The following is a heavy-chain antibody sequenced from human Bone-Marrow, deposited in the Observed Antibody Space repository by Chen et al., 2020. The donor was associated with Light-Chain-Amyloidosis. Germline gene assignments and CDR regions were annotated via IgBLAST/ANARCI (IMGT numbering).Heavy chain of an antibody. CDR3: ARPDTAMVTGYYYYGMDV. J-gene: IGHJ6*02. CDR2: IYSGGST. V-gene: IGHV3-53*01. D-gene: IGHD5-18*01. Sequence: EVQLVGSGGGLIQPGGSLRLSCAASGFTVSSNYMSWVRQAPGKGLEWVSVIYSGGSTYYADSVKGRFTISRDNSKNTLYLQMNSLRAEDTAVYYCARPDTAMVTGYYYYGMDVWGQGTTVTVSS. CDR1: GFTVSSNY.